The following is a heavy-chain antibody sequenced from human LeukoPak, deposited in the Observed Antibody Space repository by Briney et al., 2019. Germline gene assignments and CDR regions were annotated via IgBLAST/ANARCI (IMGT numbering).Heavy chain of an antibody. CDR3: ASRTRERYCSSTSCYLYYYYGMDV. Sequence: ASVKVSCKASGGTFSKYTISWVRQRPGQGLEWMGGITPLFGTANYAQKFQGRVTITADESTSTAYMELSSLRSEDTAVYYCASRTRERYCSSTSCYLYYYYGMDVWGQGTTVTVSS. D-gene: IGHD2-2*01. CDR2: ITPLFGTA. V-gene: IGHV1-69*13. J-gene: IGHJ6*02. CDR1: GGTFSKYT.